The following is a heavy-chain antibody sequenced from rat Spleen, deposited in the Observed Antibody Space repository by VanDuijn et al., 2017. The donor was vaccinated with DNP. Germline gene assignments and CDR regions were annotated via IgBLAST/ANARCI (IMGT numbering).Heavy chain of an antibody. Sequence: EVQLVESGGGPVQPGRSLKLSCVASGFIFSNYWMTWIRQAPGKGLEWVASITNTGGSTYYPDSVKGRFTMSSDDARSTLYLQMDSLRSEDTATYYCATGSSYGFANWGQGTLVTVSS. D-gene: IGHD1-2*01. V-gene: IGHV5-31*01. CDR3: ATGSSYGFAN. CDR1: GFIFSNYW. CDR2: ITNTGGST. J-gene: IGHJ3*01.